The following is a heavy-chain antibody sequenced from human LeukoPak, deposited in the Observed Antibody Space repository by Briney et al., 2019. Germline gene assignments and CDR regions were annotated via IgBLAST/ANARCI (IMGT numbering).Heavy chain of an antibody. D-gene: IGHD2-15*01. CDR3: ARDVAGMDGY. V-gene: IGHV3-74*01. J-gene: IGHJ4*02. CDR1: GFPFSNYW. Sequence: PGGSLRLSRAASGFPFSNYWMHWVRQAPGKGLVWVSRINEDGWTTDYADSVKGRFAISRDNAKNTLYLQMNRLRAEDAAVYYCARDVAGMDGYWGQGTLVTVSS. CDR2: INEDGWTT.